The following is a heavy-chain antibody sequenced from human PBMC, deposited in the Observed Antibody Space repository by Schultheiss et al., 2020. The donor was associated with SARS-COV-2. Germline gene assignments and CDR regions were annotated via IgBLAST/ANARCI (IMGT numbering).Heavy chain of an antibody. Sequence: ASVKVSCKASGYTFTSYYMHWVRQAPGQGLEWMGWMNPNSGNTGYAQKFQGRVTMTRNTSISTAYMELSSLRSEDTAVYCCARHGMIESFDPWGQGTLVTVSS. V-gene: IGHV1-8*02. CDR3: ARHGMIESFDP. CDR2: MNPNSGNT. CDR1: GYTFTSYY. J-gene: IGHJ5*02. D-gene: IGHD3-22*01.